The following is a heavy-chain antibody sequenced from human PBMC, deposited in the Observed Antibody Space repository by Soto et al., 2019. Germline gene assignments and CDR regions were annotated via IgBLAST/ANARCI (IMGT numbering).Heavy chain of an antibody. V-gene: IGHV1-24*01. CDR2: FDPEDGET. J-gene: IGHJ3*02. CDR3: ATDRLGYCSSTSCHRGAFDI. CDR1: GYTLTELS. D-gene: IGHD2-2*01. Sequence: ASVKVSCKVSGYTLTELSMHWVRQAPGKGLEWMGGFDPEDGETIYAQKFQGRVTMTEDTSTDTAYMELSSLRSEDTAVYYCATDRLGYCSSTSCHRGAFDIWGQGTMVTVSS.